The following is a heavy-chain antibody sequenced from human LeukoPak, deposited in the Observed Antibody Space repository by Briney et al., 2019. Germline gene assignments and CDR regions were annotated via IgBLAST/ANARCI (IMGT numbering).Heavy chain of an antibody. CDR1: AGSISISSYY. V-gene: IGHV4-39*01. J-gene: IGHJ4*02. CDR3: ASSYDFWSGYSEY. D-gene: IGHD3-3*01. CDR2: IYYSGST. Sequence: PSETLSLTCTVSAGSISISSYYWGWIRQPPGKGLEWIGSIYYSGSTYYNPSLKSRVTISVDTSKNQFSLKLTSVTAADTAVYYCASSYDFWSGYSEYWGQGTLVTVSS.